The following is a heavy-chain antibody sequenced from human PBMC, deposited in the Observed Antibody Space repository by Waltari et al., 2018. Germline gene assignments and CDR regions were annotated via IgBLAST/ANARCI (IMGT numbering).Heavy chain of an antibody. J-gene: IGHJ6*03. CDR2: INPVYGTT. V-gene: IGHV1-69*08. Sequence: QVQLVQSGAEVKKPGSSVKVSCKASGGTFSSDVISWVRQVPGQGLEWMGRINPVYGTTDYAQKFQGRVTLTADKSTNTAYMELSSLKSEDTAVYYCATGPRIQLWLGADYYYYMDVWGKGTTVTVSS. D-gene: IGHD5-18*01. CDR3: ATGPRIQLWLGADYYYYMDV. CDR1: GGTFSSDV.